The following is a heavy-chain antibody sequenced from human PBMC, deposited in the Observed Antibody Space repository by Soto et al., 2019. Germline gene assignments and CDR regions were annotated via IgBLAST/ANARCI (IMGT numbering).Heavy chain of an antibody. D-gene: IGHD4-17*01. J-gene: IGHJ5*02. CDR3: ARQDYGDYLWFDP. V-gene: IGHV1-69*02. CDR2: IIPILGIA. CDR1: GGTFSSYT. Sequence: QVQLVQSGAEVKKPGSSVKVSCKASGGTFSSYTISWVRQAPGQGLEWMGRIIPILGIANYAQKFQGRVTITADKSTSTAYMELSSLRSVDTAVYYCARQDYGDYLWFDPWGQGTLVTVSS.